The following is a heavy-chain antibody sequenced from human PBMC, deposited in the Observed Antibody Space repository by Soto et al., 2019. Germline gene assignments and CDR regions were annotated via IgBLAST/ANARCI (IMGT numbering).Heavy chain of an antibody. J-gene: IGHJ4*02. CDR3: ARSALNYFDY. V-gene: IGHV5-51*01. CDR1: GYSFTSYW. CDR2: IYTGDSDT. Sequence: GESLKISCKGSGYSFTSYWNGWVRQMPGKGLEWMGIIYTGDSDTRYRPSFQDKVTISAAKSISIAYLQWSSLKASDTAMYYCARSALNYFDYWGQGTLVTVSS.